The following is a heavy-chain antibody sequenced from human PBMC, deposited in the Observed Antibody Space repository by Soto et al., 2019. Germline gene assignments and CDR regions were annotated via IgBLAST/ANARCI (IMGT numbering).Heavy chain of an antibody. CDR2: INHSGST. CDR1: GGSFSGYY. D-gene: IGHD3-16*02. J-gene: IGHJ4*02. Sequence: PSETLSLTCAVYGGSFSGYYWSWIRQPPGKGLEWFGEINHSGSTNYNPSLKSRVTISVDTSKNQFSLKLSSVTAADTAVYYCARGHGSNPYDYIWGSYRGGYFDYWGQGTLVTVS. V-gene: IGHV4-34*01. CDR3: ARGHGSNPYDYIWGSYRGGYFDY.